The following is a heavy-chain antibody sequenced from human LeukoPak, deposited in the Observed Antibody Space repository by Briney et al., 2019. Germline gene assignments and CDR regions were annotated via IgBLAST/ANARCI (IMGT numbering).Heavy chain of an antibody. CDR2: INPSGGST. J-gene: IGHJ4*02. V-gene: IGHV1-46*01. CDR1: GYTFTSYY. D-gene: IGHD2-2*01. CDR3: ARIGYCSSTSCQNSGLADY. Sequence: ASVKVSCKASGYTFTSYYMHWVRQAPGQGLEWMGIINPSGGSTSYAQKFQGRVTITADESTSTAYMELSSLRSEDTAVYYCARIGYCSSTSCQNSGLADYWGQGTLVTVSS.